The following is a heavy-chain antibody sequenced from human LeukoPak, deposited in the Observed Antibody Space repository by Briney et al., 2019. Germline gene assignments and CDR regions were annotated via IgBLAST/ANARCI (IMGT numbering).Heavy chain of an antibody. CDR2: ITGSGGST. Sequence: GGTLRLSCAASGFTLSSYGMSWVRQAPGKGLEWVSGITGSGGSTYYADSVKGRFTISRDNSKNTLYLQMNGLRAEDTAIYYCARDERLLSFLKWGQGTLVTVSS. D-gene: IGHD3-3*01. CDR1: GFTLSSYG. V-gene: IGHV3-23*01. CDR3: ARDERLLSFLK. J-gene: IGHJ4*02.